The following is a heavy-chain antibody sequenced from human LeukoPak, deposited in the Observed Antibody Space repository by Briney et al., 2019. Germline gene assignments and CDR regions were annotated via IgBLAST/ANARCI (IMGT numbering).Heavy chain of an antibody. J-gene: IGHJ4*02. CDR1: GYTFTSYY. CDR3: ARLTTVDTAMVTTNDY. V-gene: IGHV1-46*01. Sequence: ASVKVSCKASGYTFTSYYMHWVRQAPGQGLEWMGIINPSGGSTSYAQKFQGRVTMTRDRSTSTAYMDLRSLRSDDTAVYYCARLTTVDTAMVTTNDYWGQGTLVTVSS. D-gene: IGHD5-18*01. CDR2: INPSGGST.